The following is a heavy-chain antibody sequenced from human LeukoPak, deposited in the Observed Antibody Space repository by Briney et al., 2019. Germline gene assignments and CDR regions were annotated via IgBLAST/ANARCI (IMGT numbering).Heavy chain of an antibody. D-gene: IGHD1-7*01. CDR2: ISGDGITT. V-gene: IGHV3-43*02. Sequence: GGSLRLSCAASGFTFDDYAMHWVRQAPGKGLEWVSRISGDGITTYYADSVKGRFTISRDNSKTSLYLQMNSLITEDTALYYCAKDDGTTAFWYFDLWGRGTLVTVSS. CDR1: GFTFDDYA. CDR3: AKDDGTTAFWYFDL. J-gene: IGHJ2*01.